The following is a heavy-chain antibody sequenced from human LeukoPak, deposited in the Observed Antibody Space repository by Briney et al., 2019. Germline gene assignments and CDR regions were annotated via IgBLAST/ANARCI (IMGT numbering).Heavy chain of an antibody. J-gene: IGHJ4*02. V-gene: IGHV1-18*01. Sequence: ASVKVSCKASGYTFTSYGISWVRQAPGQGLEWMGWISAYNGNTNYAQKLQGRVTMTTDTSTSTAYMELRSLRSDDTAVYYCARGYCSSGNCPSFDSWGQGILVTVSS. CDR3: ARGYCSSGNCPSFDS. CDR1: GYTFTSYG. CDR2: ISAYNGNT. D-gene: IGHD2-15*01.